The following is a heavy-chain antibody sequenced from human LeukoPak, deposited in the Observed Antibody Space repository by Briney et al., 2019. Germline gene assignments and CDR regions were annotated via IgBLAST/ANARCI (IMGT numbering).Heavy chain of an antibody. V-gene: IGHV1-18*01. Sequence: XAYNGNTNYAQKLQGRVTMTTDTSTSTAYMELRSLRSDDTAVYYCARDLHVEAVTTVTTDIDYWGQGTLVTVSS. CDR3: ARDLHVEAVTTVTTDIDY. J-gene: IGHJ4*02. D-gene: IGHD4-17*01. CDR2: XAYNGNT.